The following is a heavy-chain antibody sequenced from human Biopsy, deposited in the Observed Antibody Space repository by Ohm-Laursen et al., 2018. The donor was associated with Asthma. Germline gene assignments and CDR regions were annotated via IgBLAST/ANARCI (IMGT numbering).Heavy chain of an antibody. CDR1: GFSVSSNY. CDR3: GRDYPLVD. D-gene: IGHD2-15*01. Sequence: SLRLSCTASGFSVSSNYMSWVRQAPGKGPEWVSVIYSGGSTYYADSVKGRFTISRDNSKNTLDLQMNSLRAEGTAVYYCGRDYPLVDWGQGTLVTVSS. CDR2: IYSGGST. V-gene: IGHV3-53*01. J-gene: IGHJ4*02.